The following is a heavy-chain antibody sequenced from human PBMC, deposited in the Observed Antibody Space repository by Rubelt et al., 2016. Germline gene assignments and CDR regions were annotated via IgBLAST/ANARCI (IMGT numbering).Heavy chain of an antibody. CDR3: ARQVAGNYYYYYYYMDV. D-gene: IGHD6-19*01. CDR2: IKQDGSEK. V-gene: IGHV3-7*02. CDR1: GFTFSSYS. J-gene: IGHJ6*03. Sequence: GFTFSSYSMNWVRQAPGKGLEWVANIKQDGSEKYYVDSVKGRFTISRDNAKNSLYLQMNSLRAEDTAVYYCARQVAGNYYYYYYYMDVWGKGTTVTVSS.